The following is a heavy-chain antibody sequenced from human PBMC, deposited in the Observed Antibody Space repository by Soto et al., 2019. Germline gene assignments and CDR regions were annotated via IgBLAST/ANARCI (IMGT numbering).Heavy chain of an antibody. V-gene: IGHV5-51*01. CDR2: IYPGDSDT. D-gene: IGHD6-13*01. CDR1: GYSFTSYW. CDR3: ASQLSSRITNNWFDP. J-gene: IGHJ5*02. Sequence: PGESLKISCKGSGYSFTSYWIGWVRQMPGKGLEWMGIIYPGDSDTRYSPSFQGQVTISADKSISTAYLQWSSLKASDTAMYYCASQLSSRITNNWFDPWGQGTLVTGSS.